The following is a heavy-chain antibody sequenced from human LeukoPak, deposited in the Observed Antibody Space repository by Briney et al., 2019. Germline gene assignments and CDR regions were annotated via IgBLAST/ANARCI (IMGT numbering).Heavy chain of an antibody. J-gene: IGHJ4*02. Sequence: PGGSLRLSCAASGFTFSSYAMHWVRQAPGKGLEWVAVISYDGSNKYYADSVKGRFTISRDNSKNTLYLQMNSLRAEDTAVYYCARDNERYSYGPGAFDYWGQGTLVTVSS. CDR3: ARDNERYSYGPGAFDY. V-gene: IGHV3-30-3*01. CDR2: ISYDGSNK. D-gene: IGHD5-18*01. CDR1: GFTFSSYA.